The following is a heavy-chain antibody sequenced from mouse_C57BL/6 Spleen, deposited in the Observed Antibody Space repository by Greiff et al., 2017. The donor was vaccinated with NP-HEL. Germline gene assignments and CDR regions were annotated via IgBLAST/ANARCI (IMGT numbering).Heavy chain of an antibody. CDR2: IDPENGDT. V-gene: IGHV14-4*01. D-gene: IGHD1-1*01. CDR1: GFNIKDDY. J-gene: IGHJ3*01. CDR3: TTVPHYYGSSSPFAY. Sequence: EVQLQESGAELVRPGASVKLSCTASGFNIKDDYMHWVKQRPEQGLEWIGWIDPENGDTEYASKFQGKATITADTSSNTAYLQLSSLTSEDTAVYYCTTVPHYYGSSSPFAYWGQGTLVTVSA.